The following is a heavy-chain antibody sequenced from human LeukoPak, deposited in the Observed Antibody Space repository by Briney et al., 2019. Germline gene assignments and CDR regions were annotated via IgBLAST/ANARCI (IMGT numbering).Heavy chain of an antibody. CDR3: ARDHCSGGSCYSAY. CDR1: GFTVSSNY. CDR2: IYSGGTT. Sequence: PGGSLRLSCAASGFTVSSNYMTWVRQAPGKGLEWVSVIYSGGTTDYADSVKGRFTISRDSSKNTLYLQMNSLGAEDTAFYYCARDHCSGGSCYSAYWGQGTLVTVSS. V-gene: IGHV3-53*01. D-gene: IGHD2-15*01. J-gene: IGHJ4*02.